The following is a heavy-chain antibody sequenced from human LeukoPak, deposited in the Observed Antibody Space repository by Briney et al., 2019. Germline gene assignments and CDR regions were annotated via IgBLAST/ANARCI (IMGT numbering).Heavy chain of an antibody. Sequence: GGSLSLSCAASGFTFSSYAMTWVRQAPGKGLEWVSVISGSGGSTYYADSVKGRFTISRDNSKSTLYLQMNSLRAEDTAVYYCARYCSGGTCYSWENRYTYGMDVWGKGTTVTVSS. V-gene: IGHV3-23*01. CDR2: ISGSGGST. CDR1: GFTFSSYA. CDR3: ARYCSGGTCYSWENRYTYGMDV. J-gene: IGHJ6*04. D-gene: IGHD2-15*01.